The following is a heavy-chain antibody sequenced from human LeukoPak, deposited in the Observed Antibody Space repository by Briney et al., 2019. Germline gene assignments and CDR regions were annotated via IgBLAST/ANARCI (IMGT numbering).Heavy chain of an antibody. Sequence: SETLSLTCAVYGGSFSGYYWSWIRQPPGKGLEWSGEINHSGSTNYNPSLQSRVTISVDTSKNQFSLKLRSVTAADTAVYYCARGIQLWHFDYWGQGTLVTVSS. CDR1: GGSFSGYY. J-gene: IGHJ4*02. CDR2: INHSGST. D-gene: IGHD5-18*01. CDR3: ARGIQLWHFDY. V-gene: IGHV4-34*01.